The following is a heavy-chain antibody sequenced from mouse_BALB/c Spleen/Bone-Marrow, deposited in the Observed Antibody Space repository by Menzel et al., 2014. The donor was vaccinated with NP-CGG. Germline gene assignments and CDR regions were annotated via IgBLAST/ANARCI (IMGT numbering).Heavy chain of an antibody. Sequence: EVQGVESGPGPVKPSQSLSLTCTVTGYSITSDYAWNWIRQFPGNKLEWMGYISYSGSTSYNPSLKSRVSVTRDTSKNQFFLQLNSVTTEDTATYYCARDTRLRRLDYWGQGTTLTVSS. CDR1: GYSITSDYA. CDR2: ISYSGST. CDR3: ARDTRLRRLDY. D-gene: IGHD2-2*01. V-gene: IGHV3-2*02. J-gene: IGHJ2*01.